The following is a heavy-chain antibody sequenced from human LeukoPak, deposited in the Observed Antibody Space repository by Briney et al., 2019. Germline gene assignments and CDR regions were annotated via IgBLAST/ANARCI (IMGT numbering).Heavy chain of an antibody. J-gene: IGHJ4*02. CDR3: ARGRSSSSSLPGY. Sequence: SQTLSLTCTVSGGSISSGDYYWSWIRQPPGKGLEWIGYIYYSGSTYYNPSLKSRVTISVDTSKNQFSLKLSSVTAADTAVYYCARGRSSSSSLPGYWGQGTLVTVSS. V-gene: IGHV4-30-4*01. D-gene: IGHD6-13*01. CDR2: IYYSGST. CDR1: GGSISSGDYY.